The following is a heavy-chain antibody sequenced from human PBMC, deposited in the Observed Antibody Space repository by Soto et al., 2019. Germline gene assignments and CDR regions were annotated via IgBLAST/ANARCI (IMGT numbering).Heavy chain of an antibody. Sequence: GESLKISCNGSGYSFTSYWINWVRQMPGKGLEWMGRIDPSDSYTNYSPSFQGHVTISADKSISTAYLQWSTLKASDTAMYYCASHTSRRSGYYFYCGMDVWGQGTTVTVYS. CDR2: IDPSDSYT. D-gene: IGHD2-2*01. J-gene: IGHJ6*02. CDR3: ASHTSRRSGYYFYCGMDV. V-gene: IGHV5-10-1*01. CDR1: GYSFTSYW.